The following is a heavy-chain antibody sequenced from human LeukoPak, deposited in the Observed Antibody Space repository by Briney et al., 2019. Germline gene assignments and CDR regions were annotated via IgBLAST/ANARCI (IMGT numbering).Heavy chain of an antibody. J-gene: IGHJ6*03. CDR2: INHSGRT. CDR1: GGSFSGYY. D-gene: IGHD5-24*01. CDR3: ARRSYMDV. Sequence: SETLSLTCAVYGGSFSGYYWSWIRQPPGKGLEWIGEINHSGRTNYNPSLKSRVTISVDTSKNQSSLKLSSVTAADTAVYYCARRSYMDVWGKGTTVTVSS. V-gene: IGHV4-34*01.